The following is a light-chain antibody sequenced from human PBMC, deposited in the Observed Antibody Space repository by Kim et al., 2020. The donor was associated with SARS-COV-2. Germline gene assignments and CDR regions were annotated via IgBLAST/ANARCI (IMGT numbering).Light chain of an antibody. CDR1: SGHSQYA. J-gene: IGLJ2*01. CDR2: LNSDGSH. Sequence: GASVKLTCTLSSGHSQYAIAWHQQRPEEGPRYLMRLNSDGSHTKGDGIPDRFSGSSSGAERYLTISSLQSEDEADYYCQTWGSGGVFGGGTQLTVL. CDR3: QTWGSGGV. V-gene: IGLV4-69*01.